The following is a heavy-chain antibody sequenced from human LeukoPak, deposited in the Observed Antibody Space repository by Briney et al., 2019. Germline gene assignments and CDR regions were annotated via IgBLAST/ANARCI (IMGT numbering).Heavy chain of an antibody. CDR3: ARDHEVAGYGDYYYYYMDV. Sequence: GASVKVSCKASGYTFTGYYMHWVRQAPGQGLEWMGWINPNSGGTNYAQKFQGRVTMTRDTSISTAYMELSRLRSDDAAVYYCARDHEVAGYGDYYYYYMDVWGKGTTVTVSS. CDR2: INPNSGGT. V-gene: IGHV1-2*02. D-gene: IGHD4-17*01. J-gene: IGHJ6*03. CDR1: GYTFTGYY.